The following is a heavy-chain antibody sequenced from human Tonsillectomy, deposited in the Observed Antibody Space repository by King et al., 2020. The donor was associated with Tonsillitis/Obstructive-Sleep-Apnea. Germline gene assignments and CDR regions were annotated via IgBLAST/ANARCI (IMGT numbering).Heavy chain of an antibody. Sequence: VQLVESGGGLVKPGGSLRLSCAASGFTFSDYYMSWIRQAPGKGLEWDSYISSSSSYTNYADSVKGRFTISRDNAKNSLYLQMNSLRAEDTAVYYCARPSDFWSGYSYWGQGTLVTVSS. CDR2: ISSSSSYT. CDR1: GFTFSDYY. J-gene: IGHJ4*02. V-gene: IGHV3-11*05. D-gene: IGHD3-3*01. CDR3: ARPSDFWSGYSY.